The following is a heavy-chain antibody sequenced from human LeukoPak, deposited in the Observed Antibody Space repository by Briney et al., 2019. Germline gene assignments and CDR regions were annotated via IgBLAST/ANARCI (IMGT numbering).Heavy chain of an antibody. CDR1: GYTFTSYY. Sequence: ASVKVSCKASGYTFTSYYMHWVRQAPGQGLEWMGIINPSGGSTSYAQKFQGRVTITADESTSTAYMELSSLRSEDTAVYYCAVLPRAHDYYYYYGMDVWGQGTTVTVSS. CDR3: AVLPRAHDYYYYYGMDV. CDR2: INPSGGST. J-gene: IGHJ6*02. V-gene: IGHV1-46*01.